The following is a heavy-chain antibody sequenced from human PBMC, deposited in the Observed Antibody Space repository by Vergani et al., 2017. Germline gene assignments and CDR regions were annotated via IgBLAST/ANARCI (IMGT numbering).Heavy chain of an antibody. CDR1: GESFSSFY. Sequence: QVQLQQWGAGVVKPSGTLSLTCAVSGESFSSFYWSWIRQPPGKRLEWIGEINNDGHTNYNPSLGSRVTVSRDTAKNQFSLNLMSVTAADTAMYYCAVLPLVNLVVGEIVTKRTFDYWSQGSLVTVSS. D-gene: IGHD2-8*02. V-gene: IGHV4-34*02. CDR2: INNDGHT. CDR3: AVLPLVNLVVGEIVTKRTFDY. J-gene: IGHJ4*02.